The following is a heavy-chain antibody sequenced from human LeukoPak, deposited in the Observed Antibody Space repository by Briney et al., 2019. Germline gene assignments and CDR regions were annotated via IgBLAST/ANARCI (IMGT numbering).Heavy chain of an antibody. D-gene: IGHD3-10*01. Sequence: ASVKVSCKASGYTFTGYYMHWVRQAPGQGLEWMGWINPNSGGTNYAQKFQGRVTMTRDTSISTAYMELSRLRSDDTAVYYCARDLMSGLYYYYVGMDVWGQGTTVTVSS. CDR1: GYTFTGYY. V-gene: IGHV1-2*02. CDR2: INPNSGGT. CDR3: ARDLMSGLYYYYVGMDV. J-gene: IGHJ6*01.